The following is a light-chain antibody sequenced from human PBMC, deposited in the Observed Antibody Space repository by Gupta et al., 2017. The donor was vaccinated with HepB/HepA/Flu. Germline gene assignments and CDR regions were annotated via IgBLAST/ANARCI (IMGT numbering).Light chain of an antibody. CDR3: QQYNNWPYT. CDR1: QSVGSN. J-gene: IGKJ2*01. CDR2: GAS. V-gene: IGKV3-15*01. Sequence: EIVMTQSPGTLSVSPEERATLSCRASQSVGSNLAWYQQKPGQAPRLLIYGASTRASGIPGRFSYSGSGTEFTLTISSLQSEDFAVYYCQQYNNWPYTFGRGTKLEIK.